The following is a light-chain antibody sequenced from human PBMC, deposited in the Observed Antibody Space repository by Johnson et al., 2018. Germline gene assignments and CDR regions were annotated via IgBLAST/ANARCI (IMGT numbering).Light chain of an antibody. CDR1: SSNIGNNY. CDR3: GTWDSSLSAGNV. V-gene: IGLV1-51*02. CDR2: ENN. J-gene: IGLJ1*01. Sequence: QSVLTQPPSVSAAPGQKVTISCSGSSSNIGNNYVSWYQQLPGTAPKLLIYENNKRPSGIPDLFSGSKSGTSATLGITGLQTGDEADYYCGTWDSSLSAGNVFGTGTTVTGL.